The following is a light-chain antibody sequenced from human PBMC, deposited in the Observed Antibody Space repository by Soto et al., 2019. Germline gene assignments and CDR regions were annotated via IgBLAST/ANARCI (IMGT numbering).Light chain of an antibody. CDR1: QSVSSSY. V-gene: IGKV3-20*01. Sequence: EIVLTQSPGTLSLSPGERATLSCRASQSVSSSYLAWYQQKPGQAPRLLIYGASSRATGIPDRFSGSGSGTDFTLTISRLEPEDFAVYYCHQYDIRPRTFGQGTKLEIK. CDR2: GAS. CDR3: HQYDIRPRT. J-gene: IGKJ2*01.